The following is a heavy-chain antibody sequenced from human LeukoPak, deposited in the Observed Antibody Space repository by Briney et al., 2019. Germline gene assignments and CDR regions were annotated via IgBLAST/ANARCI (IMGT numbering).Heavy chain of an antibody. Sequence: PGGSLRLSCAASGFTFSSYWMNWVRQAPGKGLVWVSRIASDGSSTTYADSVKGRFSISRDNAKNTLYLQMNSLRVEDTAVYYCARGSDDYVWGTHHYYGMDVWGQGTTVTVSS. CDR3: ARGSDDYVWGTHHYYGMDV. D-gene: IGHD3-16*01. CDR2: IASDGSST. V-gene: IGHV3-74*01. CDR1: GFTFSSYW. J-gene: IGHJ6*02.